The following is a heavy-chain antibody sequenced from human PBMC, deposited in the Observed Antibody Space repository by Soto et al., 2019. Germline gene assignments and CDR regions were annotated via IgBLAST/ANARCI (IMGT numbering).Heavy chain of an antibody. CDR2: IKQGGNEK. CDR1: GFIFSNYW. J-gene: IGHJ4*02. CDR3: ALTEGSGTNYPTTFDS. Sequence: GGSLRLSCSASGFIFSNYWMSWVRQAPGKGLEWVANIKQGGNEKYYVDSVKGRFTISRDNPKNLLYLQMSSLRADDTAVYYCALTEGSGTNYPTTFDSWGQGTLVTVSS. D-gene: IGHD3-10*01. V-gene: IGHV3-7*01.